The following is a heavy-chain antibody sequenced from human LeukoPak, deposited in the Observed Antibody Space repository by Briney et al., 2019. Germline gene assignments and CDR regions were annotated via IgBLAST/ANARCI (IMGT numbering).Heavy chain of an antibody. J-gene: IGHJ3*02. V-gene: IGHV1-69*05. CDR2: IIPIFGTA. D-gene: IGHD1-14*01. CDR1: GGTFSSYA. CDR3: ARDRGTTFDTFDI. Sequence: ASVKVSCKASGGTFSSYAISWVRQAPGQGLEWMGGIIPIFGTANYAQKFQGRVTITTDESTSTAYMELSSLRSEDTAVYYCARDRGTTFDTFDIWGQGTMVTVSS.